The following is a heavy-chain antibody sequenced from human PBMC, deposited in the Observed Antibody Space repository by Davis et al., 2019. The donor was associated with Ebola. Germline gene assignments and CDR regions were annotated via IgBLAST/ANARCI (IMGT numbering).Heavy chain of an antibody. D-gene: IGHD2-2*02. Sequence: ASVKVSCKASGYTFTSYYMHWVRQAPGQGLEWVGIINPSGGSTSFAQKFQGRVTMTRDTSTITVYMELSSLRSEDTAVYYCAIDLTSAAIGRLPPPLPTYYFDYWGQGTLVTVSS. CDR3: AIDLTSAAIGRLPPPLPTYYFDY. CDR1: GYTFTSYY. J-gene: IGHJ4*02. CDR2: INPSGGST. V-gene: IGHV1-46*01.